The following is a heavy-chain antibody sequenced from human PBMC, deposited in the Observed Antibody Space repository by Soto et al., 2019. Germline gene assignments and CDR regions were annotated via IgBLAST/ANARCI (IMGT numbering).Heavy chain of an antibody. CDR1: GASVSSNSFY. J-gene: IGHJ4*02. CDR2: IFYSGSS. CDR3: ARHDSGPLDN. Sequence: PSETLSLTCTVSGASVSSNSFYWGWIRQPPGRGLEWIGSIFYSGSSYYNASLKSRVTMSVGTSKNQFSLKLSSVTAADTAVYYCARHDSGPLDNWGQGTLVTVS. V-gene: IGHV4-39*01. D-gene: IGHD2-21*01.